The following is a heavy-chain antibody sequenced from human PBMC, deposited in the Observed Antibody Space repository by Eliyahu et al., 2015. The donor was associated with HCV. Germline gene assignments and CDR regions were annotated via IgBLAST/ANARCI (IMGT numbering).Heavy chain of an antibody. D-gene: IGHD1-1*01. J-gene: IGHJ4*02. Sequence: EVQLVQSGAEAKKPGESLKISCKGSGYNFTTKWIGWVRQMPGKGLESMGIIYPGDSDSRYSPSFQGQVTISVDKSISTAYLQWSSLKASDTAMYYCARLYVGTGPDFDYWGQGTLVSVSS. CDR1: GYNFTTKW. CDR2: IYPGDSDS. V-gene: IGHV5-51*01. CDR3: ARLYVGTGPDFDY.